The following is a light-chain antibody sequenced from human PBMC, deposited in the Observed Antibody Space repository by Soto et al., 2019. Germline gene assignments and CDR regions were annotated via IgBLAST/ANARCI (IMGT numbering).Light chain of an antibody. CDR3: QSADGSGTFRV. Sequence: SYELTQPPSVSASPGQTARITCSGDALPNQYAYWYQQKPGQAPVLMIYKDTERPSGIPERFSGSSSGTTVTLTISGIQAEDEADYYCQSADGSGTFRVFGGGTKLTVL. J-gene: IGLJ3*02. CDR1: ALPNQY. CDR2: KDT. V-gene: IGLV3-25*02.